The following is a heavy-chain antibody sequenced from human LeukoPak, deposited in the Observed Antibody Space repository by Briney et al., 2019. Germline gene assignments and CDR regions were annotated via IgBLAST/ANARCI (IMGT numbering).Heavy chain of an antibody. V-gene: IGHV4-34*01. Sequence: SETLSLTCAVYGGSFSGYYWSWIRQPPGKGLEWIGEINHSGSTNYNPSLKSRVTISVDTSKNQFSLKLSSVTAADTAVYYCARRNWNDGSFDYWGQGTLVTVSS. D-gene: IGHD1-1*01. CDR2: INHSGST. CDR1: GGSFSGYY. CDR3: ARRNWNDGSFDY. J-gene: IGHJ4*02.